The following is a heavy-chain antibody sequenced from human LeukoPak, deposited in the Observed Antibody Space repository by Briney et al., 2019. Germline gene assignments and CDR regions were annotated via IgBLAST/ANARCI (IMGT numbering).Heavy chain of an antibody. CDR2: ISSSSSYI. CDR3: ARVGVFGGYYSDY. D-gene: IGHD3-10*02. J-gene: IGHJ4*02. CDR1: GSTFSSYY. V-gene: IGHV3-21*01. Sequence: GGSLRLSCAASGSTFSSYYMNWVRQAPGKGLEWVSSISSSSSYIYYADSVKGRFTISRDTATNSLYLQMNSLRVEDTAVYYCARVGVFGGYYSDYWGQGTLVTVSS.